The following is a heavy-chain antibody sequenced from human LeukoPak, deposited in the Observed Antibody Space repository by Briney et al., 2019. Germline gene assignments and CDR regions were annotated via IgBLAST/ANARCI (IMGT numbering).Heavy chain of an antibody. D-gene: IGHD4-17*01. CDR1: GYSISSGYY. V-gene: IGHV4-38-2*02. J-gene: IGHJ5*02. Sequence: SETLSLTCAVSGYSISSGYYWGWIRQPPGKGLEWIGSIYHSGSTYYNPSLKSRATISVDTSKNQFSLKLSSVTAADTAVYYCAREQVHGDYPPTWGQGTLVTVSS. CDR2: IYHSGST. CDR3: AREQVHGDYPPT.